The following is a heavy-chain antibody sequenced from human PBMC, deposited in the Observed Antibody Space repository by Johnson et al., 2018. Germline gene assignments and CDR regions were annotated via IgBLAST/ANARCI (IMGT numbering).Heavy chain of an antibody. J-gene: IGHJ6*02. D-gene: IGHD6-13*01. Sequence: EVQLVEAGGGLVEPGRSLGLSCTASGFTFGDYAMSWFRQAPGTGLEWVGFLSSKADGGTTESAASVKGRFTISRDDSKSIAYLQMNSLKTEDTAVYYCTRVRGSSSWYYYYYYGMDVWGQGTTVTVSS. CDR1: GFTFGDYA. CDR2: LSSKADGGTT. V-gene: IGHV3-49*03. CDR3: TRVRGSSSWYYYYYYGMDV.